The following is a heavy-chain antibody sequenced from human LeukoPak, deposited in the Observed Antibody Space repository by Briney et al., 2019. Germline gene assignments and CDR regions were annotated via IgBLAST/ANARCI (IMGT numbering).Heavy chain of an antibody. J-gene: IGHJ1*01. CDR3: ATSKYFQH. D-gene: IGHD2-2*01. Sequence: SETLSLTCTVSGGSISSYYWSWIRQPPGKGLEWIGYIYYSGSTNYNPSLKSRVTISVDTSKNQFSLKLSSVTAADTAVYYCATSKYFQHWGQGTVVTVSS. CDR1: GGSISSYY. V-gene: IGHV4-59*01. CDR2: IYYSGST.